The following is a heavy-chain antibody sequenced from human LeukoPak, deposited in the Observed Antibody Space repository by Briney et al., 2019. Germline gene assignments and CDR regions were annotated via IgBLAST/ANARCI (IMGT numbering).Heavy chain of an antibody. V-gene: IGHV3-53*04. Sequence: GGSLRLSCAASGFTVSSNYMSWVRQAPGKGLEWVSVIYSDGSTHYADSVEGRFTISRHNSKSTLYLQMNSLRAEDTAVYYCARDNGAYSGYEDHWGQGTLVTVSS. CDR2: IYSDGST. D-gene: IGHD5-12*01. CDR3: ARDNGAYSGYEDH. CDR1: GFTVSSNY. J-gene: IGHJ4*02.